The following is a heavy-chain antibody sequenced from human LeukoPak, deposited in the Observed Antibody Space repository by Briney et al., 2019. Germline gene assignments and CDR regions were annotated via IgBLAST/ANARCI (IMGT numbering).Heavy chain of an antibody. D-gene: IGHD4-17*01. Sequence: SETLSLTCTVSGGSISSSSYYWGWIRQPPGKGLEWIGSIYYSGSTYYNPSLKSRVTISVDTSKNQSSLKLSSVTAADTAVYYCARGYGDYFVPNYWGQGTLVTVSS. V-gene: IGHV4-39*01. CDR2: IYYSGST. CDR3: ARGYGDYFVPNY. J-gene: IGHJ4*02. CDR1: GGSISSSSYY.